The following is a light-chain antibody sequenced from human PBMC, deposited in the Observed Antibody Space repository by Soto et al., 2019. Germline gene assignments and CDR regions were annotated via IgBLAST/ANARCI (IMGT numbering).Light chain of an antibody. CDR2: DAS. CDR1: QGVGSN. Sequence: IVVTQSPATLSVSPGERVTLSCRASQGVGSNLAWYQQRPGQAPRLLIYDASTRATGIPDRFSGSGSGTDFTLTISSLQSEDFAIYYCQQRSNWPPLTFGGGTKVEIK. CDR3: QQRSNWPPLT. J-gene: IGKJ4*01. V-gene: IGKV3-15*01.